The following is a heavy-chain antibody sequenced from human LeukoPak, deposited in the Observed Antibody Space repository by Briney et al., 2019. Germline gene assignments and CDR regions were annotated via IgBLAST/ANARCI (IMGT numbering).Heavy chain of an antibody. CDR3: AKSGQNYYGSV. D-gene: IGHD3-10*01. CDR1: GFTFSSYG. Sequence: GGSLRLSCAASGFTFSSYGMHWVRQAPGKGLEWVAVISYDGGNKYYADSVKGRFTISRDNSKNTLYLQMNSLRAEGTAVYYCAKSGQNYYGSVWGQGTQVTVSS. CDR2: ISYDGGNK. J-gene: IGHJ4*02. V-gene: IGHV3-30*18.